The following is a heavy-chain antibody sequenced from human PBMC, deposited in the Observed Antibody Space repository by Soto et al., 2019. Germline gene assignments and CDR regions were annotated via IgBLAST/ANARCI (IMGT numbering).Heavy chain of an antibody. D-gene: IGHD6-13*01. J-gene: IGHJ6*02. CDR3: AKDRSSSGPRHYYYGMDV. CDR1: GFTFSSYG. CDR2: ISYDGSNK. Sequence: PGWSLRLSCAASGFTFSSYGMHWVRQAPGKGLEWVAVISYDGSNKYYADSVKGRFTISRDNSKNTLYLQMNSMRAEDTAVYYCAKDRSSSGPRHYYYGMDVSGQGTTVTVSS. V-gene: IGHV3-30*18.